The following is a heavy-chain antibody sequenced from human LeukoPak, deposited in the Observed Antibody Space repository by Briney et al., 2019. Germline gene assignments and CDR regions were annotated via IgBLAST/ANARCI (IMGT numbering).Heavy chain of an antibody. CDR2: INPNSGGT. D-gene: IGHD3-22*01. V-gene: IGHV1-2*06. J-gene: IGHJ4*02. CDR3: ARGLHYYDSSGYLFEY. Sequence: ASVKVSCKASGYTFTGYYMHWVRQAPGQGLEWMGRINPNSGGTNYVQKFQGRVTMTRDTSISTAYMELSRLRSDDTAVYYSARGLHYYDSSGYLFEYWGQGTLVTVSS. CDR1: GYTFTGYY.